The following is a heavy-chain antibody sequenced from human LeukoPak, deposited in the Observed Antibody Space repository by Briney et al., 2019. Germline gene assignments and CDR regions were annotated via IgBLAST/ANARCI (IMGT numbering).Heavy chain of an antibody. Sequence: GASVKVSCKASGYTFTSYGISWVRQAPGKGLEWMGGFDPEDGETIYAQKFQGRVTMTEDTSTDTAYMELSSLRSEDTAVYYCATHDYGGNGVDYWGQGTLVTVSS. CDR3: ATHDYGGNGVDY. CDR1: GYTFTSYG. CDR2: FDPEDGET. D-gene: IGHD4-23*01. V-gene: IGHV1-24*01. J-gene: IGHJ4*02.